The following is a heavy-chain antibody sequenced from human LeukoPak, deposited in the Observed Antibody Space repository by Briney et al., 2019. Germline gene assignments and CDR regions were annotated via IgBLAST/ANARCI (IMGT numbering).Heavy chain of an antibody. CDR1: GGSISSSSYY. Sequence: PSETLSLTCTVSGGSISSSSYYWGWIRQPPGKGLEWIGSIYYSGSTYYNPSLKSRVTISVDTSKNQFSLKLSSVTAADTAVYYCAKSKSWYSSGWYEGFQHWGQGTRVTVFS. CDR3: AKSKSWYSSGWYEGFQH. CDR2: IYYSGST. J-gene: IGHJ1*01. V-gene: IGHV4-39*07. D-gene: IGHD6-19*01.